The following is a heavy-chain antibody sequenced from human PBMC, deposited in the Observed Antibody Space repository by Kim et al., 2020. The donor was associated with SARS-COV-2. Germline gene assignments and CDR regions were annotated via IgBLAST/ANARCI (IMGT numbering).Heavy chain of an antibody. CDR1: GFTFSSYW. Sequence: GGSLRLSCAASGFTFSSYWMGWFRQAPGEGLAWVANIKHDGGERYYVDSVKGRFTISRDNAKNSLYLQMNSLRAEDTAVYYCARKFTTSWYENWYFDLWGRGTLVTVSS. CDR2: IKHDGGER. D-gene: IGHD6-13*01. CDR3: ARKFTTSWYENWYFDL. V-gene: IGHV3-7*03. J-gene: IGHJ2*01.